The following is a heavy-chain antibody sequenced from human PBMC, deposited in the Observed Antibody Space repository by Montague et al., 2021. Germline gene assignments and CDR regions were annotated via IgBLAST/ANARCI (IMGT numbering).Heavy chain of an antibody. CDR2: INHSGSA. CDR1: GGSLSGYY. V-gene: IGHV4-34*01. D-gene: IGHD6-19*01. CDR3: ARGLFGTVNGQYSGGWYYFDK. Sequence: SETLSLTCGLSGGSLSGYYWAWICQTPGKGLEWIGNINHSGSAKYNPSLKNRVSISVGTSNNQFFLDLTSATAADTAMYFCARGLFGTVNGQYSGGWYYFDKWGQGTMVTVSS. J-gene: IGHJ4*02.